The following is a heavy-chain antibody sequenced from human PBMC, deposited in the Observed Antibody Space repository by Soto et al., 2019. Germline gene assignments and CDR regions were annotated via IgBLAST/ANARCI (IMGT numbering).Heavy chain of an antibody. CDR3: AGLGLPGGIYFDH. V-gene: IGHV5-51*01. Sequence: PGESLKISCKGSGYNFTGFWIRWVRQRPGQGLEWVGNIHPSDSETAYCPSFEGQVPISAAKSVSTAYLHWRTLQASDSAMYYCAGLGLPGGIYFDHWGEGTLVTVSS. CDR1: GYNFTGFW. J-gene: IGHJ4*02. D-gene: IGHD3-16*01. CDR2: IHPSDSET.